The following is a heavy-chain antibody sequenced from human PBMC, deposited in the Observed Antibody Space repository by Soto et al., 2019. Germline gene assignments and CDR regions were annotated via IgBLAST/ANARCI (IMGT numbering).Heavy chain of an antibody. Sequence: SETLSLTCAVYGGSFSGYYWSWIRQPPGKGLEWIGEINHSGSTNYNPSLKSRVTISVDTSKNQFSLKLSSVTAADTAVYYCAIGPAAAIYFDYWGQGTLVTVSS. J-gene: IGHJ4*02. D-gene: IGHD2-2*01. CDR1: GGSFSGYY. CDR3: AIGPAAAIYFDY. V-gene: IGHV4-34*01. CDR2: INHSGST.